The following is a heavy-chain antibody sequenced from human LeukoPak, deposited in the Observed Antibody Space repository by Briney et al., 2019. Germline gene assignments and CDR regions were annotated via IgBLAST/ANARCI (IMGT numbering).Heavy chain of an antibody. V-gene: IGHV3-23*01. CDR3: AKVKQLLFTWGHDY. Sequence: GGSLRLSCAASGFTFSSYAMSWVRQAPGKGLEWVSAISGSGGRTYYADSVKGRFTISRDNSKNTLYLQMNSLTAEHTAVYYCAKVKQLLFTWGHDYWGQGTLVTVSS. CDR2: ISGSGGRT. J-gene: IGHJ4*02. CDR1: GFTFSSYA. D-gene: IGHD5-18*01.